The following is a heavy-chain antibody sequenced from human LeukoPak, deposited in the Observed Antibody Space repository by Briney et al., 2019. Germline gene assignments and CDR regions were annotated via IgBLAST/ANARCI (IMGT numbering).Heavy chain of an antibody. V-gene: IGHV4-39*07. D-gene: IGHD3-10*01. J-gene: IGHJ3*02. CDR2: LYYSGST. CDR1: GFTFSSYG. Sequence: GSLRLSCAASGFTFSSYGMHWVRQAPGKGLEWIGNLYYSGSTYYNPSLKSRVTISLDTSRNQFSLKLTSVTAADTAVYYCAKSNGYGLVDIWGQGTMVTVSS. CDR3: AKSNGYGLVDI.